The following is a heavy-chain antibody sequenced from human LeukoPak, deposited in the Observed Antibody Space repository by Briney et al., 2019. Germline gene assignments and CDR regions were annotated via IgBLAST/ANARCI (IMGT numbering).Heavy chain of an antibody. CDR2: IYSGGST. CDR1: GFTISSSY. V-gene: IGHV3-53*01. Sequence: PGGSLRLSCTASGFTISSSYMSWVRQAPGKGLEWVSVIYSGGSTYYADSVKGRFTISRDNSKNTLYLQMNSLRAEDTAVYYCASRGGIVGASYYFDYWGQGTLVTVSS. J-gene: IGHJ4*02. D-gene: IGHD1-26*01. CDR3: ASRGGIVGASYYFDY.